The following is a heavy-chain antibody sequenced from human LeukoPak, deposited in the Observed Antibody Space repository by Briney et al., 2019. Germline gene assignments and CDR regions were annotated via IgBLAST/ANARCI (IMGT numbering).Heavy chain of an antibody. CDR2: ISCSRSYI. V-gene: IGHV3-21*01. CDR3: ARDSYDFWSGHGGVDY. Sequence: NPGGSLRLSCAASGFTFSSYSMNWVRQAPGRGLEWVSSISCSRSYIYYAGSGTGRLTISRYNAKNALYLQMNSLRAEDTAVYYCARDSYDFWSGHGGVDYWGQGTLVTVSS. CDR1: GFTFSSYS. D-gene: IGHD3-3*01. J-gene: IGHJ4*02.